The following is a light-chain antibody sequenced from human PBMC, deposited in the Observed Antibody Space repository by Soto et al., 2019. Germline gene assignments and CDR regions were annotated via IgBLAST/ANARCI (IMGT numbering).Light chain of an antibody. J-gene: IGKJ1*01. CDR3: QHYGGSPRT. Sequence: EIVLTQSPGTLSLSPGERATLSCRASQSVSSSHLAWYQQKPGQAPRLLIYSTSSRATGIPDRFSGSGSGTDFTLTISRLEPEDFAVYYCQHYGGSPRTFGQGTKVDIK. CDR1: QSVSSSH. CDR2: STS. V-gene: IGKV3-20*01.